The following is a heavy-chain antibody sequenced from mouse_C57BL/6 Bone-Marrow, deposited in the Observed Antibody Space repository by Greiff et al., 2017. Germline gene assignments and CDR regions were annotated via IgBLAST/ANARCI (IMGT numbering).Heavy chain of an antibody. Sequence: EVQLQQSGTVLARPGASVKMSCKTSGYTFTSYWMHWVKQRPGQGLEWIGAIYPGNSDTSYNQKFKGKAKLTAVTSASTAYMELSSLTNEDSAVYYCTRPPSYDGYWFAYWGQGTLVTVSA. J-gene: IGHJ3*01. CDR3: TRPPSYDGYWFAY. D-gene: IGHD2-3*01. V-gene: IGHV1-5*01. CDR2: IYPGNSDT. CDR1: GYTFTSYW.